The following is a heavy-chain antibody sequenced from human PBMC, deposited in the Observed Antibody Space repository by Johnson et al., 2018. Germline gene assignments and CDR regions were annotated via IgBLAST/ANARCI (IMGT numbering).Heavy chain of an antibody. CDR1: GFTFSGYW. V-gene: IGHV3-7*01. CDR2: IKQDGSEE. J-gene: IGHJ2*01. Sequence: EVQLVETGGGLVQPGGSLRLSCAASGFTFSGYWMPWFRQAPGKGLEWVANIKQDGSEESYVDSGHGRFTISSDNAKTSLYLQMNSRGAEDTAVYYCARVGRPYCGGDCYPYWYCDLWGRGTLVTVSS. D-gene: IGHD2-21*02. CDR3: ARVGRPYCGGDCYPYWYCDL.